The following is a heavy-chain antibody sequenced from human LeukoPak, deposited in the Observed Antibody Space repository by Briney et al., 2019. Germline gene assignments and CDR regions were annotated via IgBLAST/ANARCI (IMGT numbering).Heavy chain of an antibody. CDR3: AREGDSSGYLGY. D-gene: IGHD3-22*01. CDR2: ISYDGSNK. CDR1: GFTFSSYA. V-gene: IGHV3-30-3*01. J-gene: IGHJ4*02. Sequence: GGSLRLSCAASGFTFSSYAMHWVRQAPGKGLEWVAVISYDGSNKYYADSVKGRFTISRDNSKNTLYLQMNSLRAEDTAVYYCAREGDSSGYLGYWGQGTLVTVSS.